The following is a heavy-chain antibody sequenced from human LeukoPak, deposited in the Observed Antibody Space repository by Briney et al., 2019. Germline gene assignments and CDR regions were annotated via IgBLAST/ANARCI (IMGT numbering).Heavy chain of an antibody. J-gene: IGHJ4*02. Sequence: GGSLRLSCAASGFTFRSYGMHWVRQAPGKGLEWVAFIRYDGSNKYYADSVKGRFTISRDNSKNTLYLQMNSLRAEDTAVYYCAKVPRMNIVVVVAATQDDYWGQGTLVTVSS. V-gene: IGHV3-30*02. CDR2: IRYDGSNK. CDR1: GFTFRSYG. CDR3: AKVPRMNIVVVVAATQDDY. D-gene: IGHD2-15*01.